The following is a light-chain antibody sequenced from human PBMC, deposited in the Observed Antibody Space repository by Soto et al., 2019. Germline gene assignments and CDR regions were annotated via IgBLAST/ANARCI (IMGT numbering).Light chain of an antibody. CDR2: DAS. CDR3: QQYKSYWT. V-gene: IGKV1-5*01. Sequence: DIQMTQSPSTLSASVGDRVTITCRASQNIVWWVAWYQQKPGKAPKLLIYDASSLESGVPARFSGSGSGTEINITINLIQPDDFATYYRQQYKSYWTFGQGTKVEIK. J-gene: IGKJ1*01. CDR1: QNIVWW.